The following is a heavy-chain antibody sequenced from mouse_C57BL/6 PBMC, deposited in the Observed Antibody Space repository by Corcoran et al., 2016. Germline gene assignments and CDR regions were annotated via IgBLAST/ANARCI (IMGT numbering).Heavy chain of an antibody. CDR2: INPNNGGT. D-gene: IGHD2-2*01. CDR1: GYTFTDYN. J-gene: IGHJ4*01. Sequence: EVQLQQSGPELVKPGASVKIPCKDSGYTFTDYNMDWVKQSHGKSLEWIGDINPNNGGTIYNQKFKGKATLTVDKSSSTAYMELRSLTSEDTAVYYCARGSLVTYYAMDYWGQGTSVTVSS. CDR3: ARGSLVTYYAMDY. V-gene: IGHV1-18*01.